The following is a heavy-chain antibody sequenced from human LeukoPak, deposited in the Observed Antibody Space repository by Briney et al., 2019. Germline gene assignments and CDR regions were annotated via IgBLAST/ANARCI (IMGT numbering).Heavy chain of an antibody. D-gene: IGHD6-13*01. CDR3: ARDDVSSSWSRLYFDY. CDR1: GGSISSYY. J-gene: IGHJ4*02. CDR2: IYYSGST. V-gene: IGHV4-59*12. Sequence: PSETLSLTCTVSGGSISSYYWSWIRQPPGKGLEWIGYIYYSGSTNYNPSLKSRVTISVDTSKNQFSLKLSSVTAADTAVYYCARDDVSSSWSRLYFDYWGQGTLVTVSS.